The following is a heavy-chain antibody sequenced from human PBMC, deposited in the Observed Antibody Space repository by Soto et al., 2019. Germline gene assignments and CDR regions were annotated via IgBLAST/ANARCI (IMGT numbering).Heavy chain of an antibody. CDR1: GYNFTNYW. V-gene: IGHV5-51*01. Sequence: ESLTMSFPGSGYNFTNYWIGWVRQMPGKGLEWMGIIYPGDSDIRSSPSFQGQVTISVDKSANTAYLKWSSLEASDTAIYYCARQGMGPTVLDYWGQGTLVTVYS. D-gene: IGHD1-26*01. CDR3: ARQGMGPTVLDY. CDR2: IYPGDSDI. J-gene: IGHJ4*02.